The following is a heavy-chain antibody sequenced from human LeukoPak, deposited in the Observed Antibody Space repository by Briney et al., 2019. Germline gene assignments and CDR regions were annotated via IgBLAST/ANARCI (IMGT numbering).Heavy chain of an antibody. V-gene: IGHV4-39*01. CDR3: ASEIAAAGSYYMDV. J-gene: IGHJ6*03. D-gene: IGHD6-13*01. CDR1: GGSISSSSYY. CDR2: IYYSGST. Sequence: PSETLSLTCTVSGGSISSSSYYWGWIRQPPGKGLEWIGSIYYSGSTYYNPSLKSRVTISVDTSKNQFSLKLSSVTAADTAVYYCASEIAAAGSYYMDVWGKGTTVTVSS.